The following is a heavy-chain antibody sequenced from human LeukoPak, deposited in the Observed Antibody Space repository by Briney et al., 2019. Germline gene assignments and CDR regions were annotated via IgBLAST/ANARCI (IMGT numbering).Heavy chain of an antibody. J-gene: IGHJ4*02. D-gene: IGHD1-7*01. Sequence: ASVKVSCKASGYTFTSYYMHWVRQAPGQGLEWMGIINPSGGSTIYAQKFQGRVTMTRDTSTRTVYMELSSLSSEDTGVYYCARDSPLELIDYWGQGTLVTVSS. CDR3: ARDSPLELIDY. CDR1: GYTFTSYY. V-gene: IGHV1-46*01. CDR2: INPSGGST.